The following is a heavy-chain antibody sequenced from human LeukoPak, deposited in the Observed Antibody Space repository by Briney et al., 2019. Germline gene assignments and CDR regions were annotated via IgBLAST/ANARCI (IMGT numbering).Heavy chain of an antibody. J-gene: IGHJ4*02. CDR2: IYYSDST. Sequence: SQTLSLTCSVSGDSITSGDYYWSWIRQPPGKGLEWNGYIYYSDSTNYNPSLKSRVTILVDTSKNQFSLKLSSVTAADTAVYFCARAPSYYDTTGDVFDYWGQGTLVTVSS. D-gene: IGHD3-22*01. V-gene: IGHV4-30-4*01. CDR1: GDSITSGDYY. CDR3: ARAPSYYDTTGDVFDY.